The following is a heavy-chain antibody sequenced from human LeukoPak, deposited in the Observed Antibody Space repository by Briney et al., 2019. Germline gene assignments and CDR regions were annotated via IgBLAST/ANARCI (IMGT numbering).Heavy chain of an antibody. CDR3: ARITPAGRQLDY. D-gene: IGHD6-13*01. CDR2: IDWDDGK. V-gene: IGHV2-70*11. CDR1: GFSLSTSGMC. J-gene: IGHJ4*02. Sequence: SGPALVKPTQTLTLTCTFSGFSLSTSGMCVSWIRQPPGKALEWLARIDWDDGKYYSTSLKTRLTISKDTSKNQVVLTMTNMDPVDTATYYCARITPAGRQLDYWGQGTLVTVSS.